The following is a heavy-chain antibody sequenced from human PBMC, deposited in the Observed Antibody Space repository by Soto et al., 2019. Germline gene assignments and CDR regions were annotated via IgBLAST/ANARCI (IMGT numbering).Heavy chain of an antibody. CDR3: GTHDGPAAGSLVLDF. CDR1: GFTFSSRW. D-gene: IGHD6-13*01. CDR2: IKQDENGK. Sequence: EVQLVESGGGLVQPGGSLRLSCEASGFTFSSRWMTWVRQGPGKGLEWVANIKQDENGKDYVDSVKGRFTISRDNAKNSLYPQINSLRAEDTAVYYCGTHDGPAAGSLVLDFWGQGTLVTVSS. V-gene: IGHV3-7*02. J-gene: IGHJ4*02.